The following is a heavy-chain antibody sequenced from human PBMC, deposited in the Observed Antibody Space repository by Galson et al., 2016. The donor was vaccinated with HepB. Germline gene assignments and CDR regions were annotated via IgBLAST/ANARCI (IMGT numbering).Heavy chain of an antibody. J-gene: IGHJ4*02. D-gene: IGHD1-26*01. CDR2: ITTTGTYS. CDR3: ARVGEYSGSYSDY. CDR1: GFTFGDYY. Sequence: SLRLSCAASGFTFGDYYMIWIRQAPGKGLEWVSYITTTGTYSKYADSVKGRFTICRDNAKKSLFLQMSSLRAEDTAVYYCARVGEYSGSYSDYWGQGTLVTVSS. V-gene: IGHV3-11*06.